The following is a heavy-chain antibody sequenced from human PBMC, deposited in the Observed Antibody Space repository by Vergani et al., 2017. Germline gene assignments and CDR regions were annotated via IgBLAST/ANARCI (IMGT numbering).Heavy chain of an antibody. D-gene: IGHD1-26*01. CDR1: GGSISSYY. V-gene: IGHV4-59*01. CDR2: IYYSGST. CDR3: ARQWELPNSHLDY. Sequence: QVQLQESGPGLVKPSETLSLTCTVSGGSISSYYWSWIRQPPGKGLEWIGYIYYSGSTNYNPSLKSRVTISVDTSKNQFSLKLSSVTAADTAMYYCARQWELPNSHLDYWGQGTLVTVSS. J-gene: IGHJ4*02.